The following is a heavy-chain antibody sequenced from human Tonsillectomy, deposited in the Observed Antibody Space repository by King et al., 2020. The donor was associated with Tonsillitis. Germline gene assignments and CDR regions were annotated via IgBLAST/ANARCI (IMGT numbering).Heavy chain of an antibody. Sequence: VQLVESGGGVVQPGRSLRLSCAACGFTFSSYAMNCVRQAPGMGLEWVAVIAYDGSNKYYVDSVKGRFTISRDNSKNTLYLQMNSLRAEDTAVYYCARDGYPGFGYWGQGTLVTVSS. CDR1: GFTFSSYA. J-gene: IGHJ4*02. V-gene: IGHV3-30-3*01. CDR2: IAYDGSNK. D-gene: IGHD5-12*01. CDR3: ARDGYPGFGY.